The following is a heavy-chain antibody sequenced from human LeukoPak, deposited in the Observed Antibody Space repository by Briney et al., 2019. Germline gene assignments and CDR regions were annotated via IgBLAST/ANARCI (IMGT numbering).Heavy chain of an antibody. CDR1: GYTFTSYD. Sequence: ASVKVSCKASGYTFTSYDINWVRQATGQGLEWMGWINPHSGNTGYAQKFQGRVTMTRNTSISTAYMELSSLRTEDTAVYYCSRGGYSYEYYYYYYYMDVWGKGTTVTVSS. V-gene: IGHV1-8*01. D-gene: IGHD5-18*01. CDR2: INPHSGNT. J-gene: IGHJ6*03. CDR3: SRGGYSYEYYYYYYYMDV.